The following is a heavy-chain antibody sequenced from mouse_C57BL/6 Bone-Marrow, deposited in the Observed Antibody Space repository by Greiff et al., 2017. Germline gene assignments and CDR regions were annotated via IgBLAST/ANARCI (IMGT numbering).Heavy chain of an antibody. D-gene: IGHD2-2*01. J-gene: IGHJ4*01. CDR1: GYTFTSHW. Sequence: VQLQQSGPELVRPGASVKISCKAPGYTFTSHWMQWVRQRPGQGLEWIGEIFPGSGSTYYNEKFKGKATLTVDTSSSTAYMQLSRLASEDSAVYFGARERVWLRGAMDYRGEKDSVTASS. CDR2: IFPGSGST. V-gene: IGHV1-56*01. CDR3: ARERVWLRGAMDY.